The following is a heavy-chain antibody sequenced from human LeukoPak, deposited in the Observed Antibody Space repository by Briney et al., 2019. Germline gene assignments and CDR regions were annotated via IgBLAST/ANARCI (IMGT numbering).Heavy chain of an antibody. J-gene: IGHJ4*02. CDR3: AKDDTGGWHIVVVTAVPFDY. CDR2: ISGSGGTT. V-gene: IGHV3-23*01. Sequence: PGGSLSLSCAASGFTFSSYAMSWVRQAPGKGLEWVSAISGSGGTTYYADSVKGRFTISRDNTNNTLYLQMNSQRAEDRGVYYCAKDDTGGWHIVVVTAVPFDYWGQGTLVTVSS. CDR1: GFTFSSYA. D-gene: IGHD2-21*02.